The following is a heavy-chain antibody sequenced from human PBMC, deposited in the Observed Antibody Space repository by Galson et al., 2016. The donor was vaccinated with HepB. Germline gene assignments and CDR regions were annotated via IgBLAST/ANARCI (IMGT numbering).Heavy chain of an antibody. Sequence: SLRLSCAASGFTLSTYSMNWFRQAPGKGLEWVSYMSSSGTSVYYTDSVKGRFTISRDNAKNSLYLQMNSLRDEDTAVYYCASPFAPEQGRYVLWGQGTLVTVSS. J-gene: IGHJ5*02. CDR1: GFTLSTYS. V-gene: IGHV3-48*02. CDR3: ASPFAPEQGRYVL. D-gene: IGHD3-10*01. CDR2: MSSSGTSV.